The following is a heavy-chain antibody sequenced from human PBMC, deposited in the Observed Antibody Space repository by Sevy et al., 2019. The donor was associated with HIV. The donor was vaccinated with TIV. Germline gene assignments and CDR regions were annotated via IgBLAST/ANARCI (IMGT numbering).Heavy chain of an antibody. D-gene: IGHD6-19*01. J-gene: IGHJ4*02. V-gene: IGHV3-73*01. CDR2: IRNQANNYAT. CDR3: TSGIAVVGTVYFDY. Sequence: GGSLRLSCAASGFTFSGSAMDWVRHTSGKGLEWLGRIRNQANNYATTYAASVKDRFVISRDDSKNTAYLHMNNLKTEDTAVYYCTSGIAVVGTVYFDYWGRGTLVTVSS. CDR1: GFTFSGSA.